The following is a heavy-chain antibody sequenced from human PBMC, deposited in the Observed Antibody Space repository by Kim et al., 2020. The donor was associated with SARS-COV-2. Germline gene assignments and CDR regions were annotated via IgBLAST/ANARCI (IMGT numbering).Heavy chain of an antibody. J-gene: IGHJ6*02. Sequence: ADSVRERFTISRDNVKNSLYLQMDSLRAEDTAIYFCARGGGTAARGYGMDVWGQGTTVTVSS. CDR3: ARGGGTAARGYGMDV. D-gene: IGHD6-6*01. V-gene: IGHV3-11*05.